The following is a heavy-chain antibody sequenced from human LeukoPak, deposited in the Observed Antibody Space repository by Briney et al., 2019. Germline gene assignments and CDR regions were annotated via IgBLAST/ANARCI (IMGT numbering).Heavy chain of an antibody. CDR2: ISTNGGST. CDR1: GFTFSSYA. J-gene: IGHJ4*02. CDR3: ARGKGVYCGGDCSALDY. V-gene: IGHV3-64*01. D-gene: IGHD2-21*02. Sequence: GGSLRLSCAASGFTFSSYAMHWVRQAPGEGLEYVSAISTNGGSTYYASSVRGRFTISRDNSENTLYLQMGSLRAEDMAVYYCARGKGVYCGGDCSALDYWGQGTLVTVS.